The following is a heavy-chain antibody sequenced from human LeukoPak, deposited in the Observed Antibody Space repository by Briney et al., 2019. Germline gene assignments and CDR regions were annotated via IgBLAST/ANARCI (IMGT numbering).Heavy chain of an antibody. CDR1: GFTFSSYA. Sequence: GGSLRLSCAASGFTFSSYAMHWVRQAPGKGLEWVAVISFDGTERYYADSVKGRFTISRDNSKNTLFLQMNSLRAEDTAVYYCVRQYGDYYFDYWGQGTLVTVSS. CDR2: ISFDGTER. D-gene: IGHD4-17*01. CDR3: VRQYGDYYFDY. J-gene: IGHJ4*02. V-gene: IGHV3-30*04.